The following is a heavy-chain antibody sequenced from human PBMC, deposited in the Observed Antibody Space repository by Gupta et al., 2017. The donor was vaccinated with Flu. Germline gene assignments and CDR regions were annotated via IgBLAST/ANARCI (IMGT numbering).Heavy chain of an antibody. J-gene: IGHJ6*02. D-gene: IGHD5-18*01. CDR2: SSASGNTT. Sequence: EVQLLESGGGLVQPGGSLRLSCAASGFTLSSCAMSWVRHAPGKGLEWVSVSSASGNTTYYADSVKGRFTISRDNSNNSLYLQMNSLRAEDTAVYYCARTKWIQPKRMDVWGQGTTVTVSS. V-gene: IGHV3-23*01. CDR3: ARTKWIQPKRMDV. CDR1: GFTLSSCA.